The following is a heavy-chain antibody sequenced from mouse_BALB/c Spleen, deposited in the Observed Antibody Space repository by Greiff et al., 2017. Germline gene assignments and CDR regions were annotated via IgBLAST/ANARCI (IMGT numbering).Heavy chain of an antibody. CDR2: IRHKANGYTT. D-gene: IGHD1-1*01. V-gene: IGHV7-3*02. J-gene: IGHJ2*01. Sequence: EVQLLQSGAGLVQPGASLRLSCATSGFTFTDYYMSWVRQPPGKALEWMGFIRHKANGYTTEYSASVKGRFTISRANSQSNLYLHMHTLRAEDSATYYCARDRWYYGRWGQGTTLTVSS. CDR3: ARDRWYYGR. CDR1: GFTFTDYY.